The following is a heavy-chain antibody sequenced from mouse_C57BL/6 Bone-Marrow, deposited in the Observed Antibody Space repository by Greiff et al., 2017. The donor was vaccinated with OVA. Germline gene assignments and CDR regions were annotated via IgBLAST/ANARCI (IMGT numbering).Heavy chain of an antibody. CDR1: GYTFTSYW. J-gene: IGHJ1*03. Sequence: QVQLQQPGAELVIPGASVKLSCKASGYTFTSYWMHWVKQRPGQGLEWIGEIDPSDSSTNYNQKFKGKSTLTVDKSSSTAYMQLSSLTSKDSAVYYCARECDYCDVDVGGTGTTVTVSS. CDR2: IDPSDSST. CDR3: ARECDYCDVDV. V-gene: IGHV1-69*01.